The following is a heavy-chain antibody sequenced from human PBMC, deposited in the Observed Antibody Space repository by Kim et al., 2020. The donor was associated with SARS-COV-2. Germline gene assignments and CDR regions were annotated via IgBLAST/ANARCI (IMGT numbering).Heavy chain of an antibody. Sequence: GGSLRLSCTASGFTFGDYAMSWVRQAPGKGLEWVGFIRSKAYGGTTEYAASVKGRFTISRDDSKSIAYLQMNSLKTEDTAVYYCTRSNDILSRYYFDYWGQGTLVTVSS. V-gene: IGHV3-49*04. CDR2: IRSKAYGGTT. CDR3: TRSNDILSRYYFDY. J-gene: IGHJ4*02. CDR1: GFTFGDYA. D-gene: IGHD1-1*01.